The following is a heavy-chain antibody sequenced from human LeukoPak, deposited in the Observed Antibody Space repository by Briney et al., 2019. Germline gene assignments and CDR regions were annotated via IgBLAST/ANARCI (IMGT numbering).Heavy chain of an antibody. CDR1: GFTFSNYA. D-gene: IGHD6-13*01. Sequence: GGSLRLSCAASGFTFSNYAMSWVRQAPGKGLEWVSAISGFGENTHYADSVRGRFTISRDNSRNTVFVQMTSPRADDTAVYYCAKGHDSSWYNFDYWGQGTLVTVSS. J-gene: IGHJ4*02. CDR2: ISGFGENT. CDR3: AKGHDSSWYNFDY. V-gene: IGHV3-23*01.